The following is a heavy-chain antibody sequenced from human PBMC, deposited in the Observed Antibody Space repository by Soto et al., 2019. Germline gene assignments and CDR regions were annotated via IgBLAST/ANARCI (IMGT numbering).Heavy chain of an antibody. CDR3: ARGRGNSAVITTFDY. Sequence: ASVKVSCKASGYTFSGHYMHWVRQAPGQGLDWMGWINPNSGGTNYAQKFQGRVTMTRDTSISTAYMELSRLTSEDTAVYYCARGRGNSAVITTFDYWGQGTLVTVSS. J-gene: IGHJ4*02. D-gene: IGHD3-16*01. V-gene: IGHV1-2*02. CDR2: INPNSGGT. CDR1: GYTFSGHY.